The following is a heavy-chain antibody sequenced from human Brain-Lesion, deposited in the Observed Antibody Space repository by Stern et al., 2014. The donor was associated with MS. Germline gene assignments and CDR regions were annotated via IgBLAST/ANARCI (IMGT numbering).Heavy chain of an antibody. Sequence: QVTLRESGPTLVKPTQTLTLTCIFSGFSLNTPGVGVGWIRQPPGKALEWLALIYWDDDNLYSPSVKNRVTISKDPSKNQVVLTMSNMDPVDTGTYFCARRRVEVVGRAPPNYFDPWGQGTLVTVSA. CDR2: IYWDDDN. CDR1: GFSLNTPGVG. CDR3: ARRRVEVVGRAPPNYFDP. J-gene: IGHJ5*02. V-gene: IGHV2-5*02. D-gene: IGHD2-15*01.